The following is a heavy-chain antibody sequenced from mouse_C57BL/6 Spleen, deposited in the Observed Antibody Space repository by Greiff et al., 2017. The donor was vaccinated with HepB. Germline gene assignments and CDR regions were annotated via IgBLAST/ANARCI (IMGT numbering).Heavy chain of an antibody. CDR1: GFTFSDYY. Sequence: EVQVVESGGGLVQPGGSLKLSCAASGFTFSDYYMYWVRQTPEKRLEWVAYISNGGGSTYYPDTVKGRFTISRDNAKNTLYLQMSRLKSEDTAMYYCARQSYGSSSFDYWGQGTTLTVSS. CDR2: ISNGGGST. J-gene: IGHJ2*01. D-gene: IGHD1-1*01. V-gene: IGHV5-12*01. CDR3: ARQSYGSSSFDY.